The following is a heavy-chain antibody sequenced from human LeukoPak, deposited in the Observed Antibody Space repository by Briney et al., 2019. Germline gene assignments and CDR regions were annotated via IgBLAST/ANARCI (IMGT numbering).Heavy chain of an antibody. CDR3: ARDRGYSTFDI. J-gene: IGHJ3*02. D-gene: IGHD5-18*01. CDR2: MDQDGTEK. V-gene: IGHV3-7*05. Sequence: GGSLRLSCAASGFTFSTYWMSWVRQAPGKGLEWVANMDQDGTEKNYVDSVKGRFTISRDNAKNLLYVQMNSLRAEDTAVYYCARDRGYSTFDIWGQGTVVTVSS. CDR1: GFTFSTYW.